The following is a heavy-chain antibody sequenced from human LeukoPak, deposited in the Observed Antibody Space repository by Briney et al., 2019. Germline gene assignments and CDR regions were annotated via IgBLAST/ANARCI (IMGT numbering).Heavy chain of an antibody. V-gene: IGHV3-7*03. CDR3: ARDQYDTWSRRGNFDS. D-gene: IGHD3-3*01. CDR1: GFTFSSYA. Sequence: GRSLRLSCAASGFTFSSYAMHWVRQAPGKGLEWVANIKLDGSEKNYVDSVKGRFTISRDNTKNSLYLQMNSLRVEDTAVFYCARDQYDTWSRRGNFDSWGQGTLVIVSS. J-gene: IGHJ4*02. CDR2: IKLDGSEK.